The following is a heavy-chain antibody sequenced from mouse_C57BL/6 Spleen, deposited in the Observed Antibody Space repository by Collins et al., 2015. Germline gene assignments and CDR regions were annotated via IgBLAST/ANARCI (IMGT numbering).Heavy chain of an antibody. J-gene: IGHJ4*01. CDR1: GHTFTTYG. CDR2: INTYSGVP. CDR3: ARENYDYAMDY. V-gene: IGHV9-3*01. D-gene: IGHD2-4*01. Sequence: QIQLVQSGPELKKPGETVKISCKASGHTFTTYGMSWVKQAPGKGLKWMGWINTYSGVPTYADDFKGRFAFSLETSASTAYLQINNLKNEDTATYFCARENYDYAMDYWGQGTSVTVSS.